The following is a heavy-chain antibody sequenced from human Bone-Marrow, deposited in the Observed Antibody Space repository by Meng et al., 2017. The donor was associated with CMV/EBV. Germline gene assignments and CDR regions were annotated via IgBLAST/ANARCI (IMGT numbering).Heavy chain of an antibody. CDR3: ARQYYDFWSGYYNYGMDL. D-gene: IGHD3-3*01. Sequence: GGSLRLSCAASGFTFSSYWMSWVRQAPGKGLEWVAKIKQDGSEKYYVDSVKGRFTISRDNAKNSMYLQMNSLRAEDTAVYYCARQYYDFWSGYYNYGMDLWGQGTTVTVSS. J-gene: IGHJ6*01. V-gene: IGHV3-7*01. CDR2: IKQDGSEK. CDR1: GFTFSSYW.